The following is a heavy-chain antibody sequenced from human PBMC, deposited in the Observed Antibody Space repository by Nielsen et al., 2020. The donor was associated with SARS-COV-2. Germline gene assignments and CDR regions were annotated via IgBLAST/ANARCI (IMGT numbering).Heavy chain of an antibody. J-gene: IGHJ6*02. CDR3: ARDVIILTGYPYYYYYGMDV. CDR1: GGSISSYY. V-gene: IGHV4-59*12. Sequence: SETLSLTCTVSGGSISSYYWSWIRQPPGKGLEWIGYIYYSGSTNYNPSLKSRVTISVDTSKNQFSLKLSSVTAADTAVYYCARDVIILTGYPYYYYYGMDVWGQGTTVTVSS. D-gene: IGHD3-9*01. CDR2: IYYSGST.